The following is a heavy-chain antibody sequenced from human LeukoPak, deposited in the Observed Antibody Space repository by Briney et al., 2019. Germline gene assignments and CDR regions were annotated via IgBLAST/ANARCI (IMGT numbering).Heavy chain of an antibody. CDR3: ARGPPYIVVVTAIGFFDY. V-gene: IGHV4-30-2*01. CDR1: GGSISSGGYY. D-gene: IGHD2-21*02. Sequence: SQTLSLTCTVSGGSISSGGYYWSWIRQPPGKGLEWIGEINHSGSTNYNPSLKSRVTISVDTSKNQFSLKLSSVTAADTAVYYCARGPPYIVVVTAIGFFDYWGQGTLVTVSS. J-gene: IGHJ4*02. CDR2: INHSGST.